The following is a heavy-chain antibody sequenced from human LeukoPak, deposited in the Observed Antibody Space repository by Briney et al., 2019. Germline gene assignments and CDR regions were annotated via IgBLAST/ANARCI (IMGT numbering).Heavy chain of an antibody. CDR2: INPNSGDT. V-gene: IGHV1-2*02. CDR1: GGTFSSYA. Sequence: ASVKVSCKASGGTFSSYAINWVRQAPGQGLEWMGGINPNSGDTNYAQKFQGRVTMTRDTSISTAYMELSRLRSDDTAVYYCARDYCSSTSCLFDYWGQGTLVTVSS. CDR3: ARDYCSSTSCLFDY. J-gene: IGHJ4*02. D-gene: IGHD2-2*01.